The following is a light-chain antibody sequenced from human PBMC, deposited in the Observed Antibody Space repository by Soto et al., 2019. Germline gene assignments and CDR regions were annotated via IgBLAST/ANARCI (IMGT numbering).Light chain of an antibody. Sequence: AVQLTQSPSSLSASVGDRVTITCRASQDISGALAWYQQKPGKAPKFLIFDVSTLQSGVPSRFSGSGSGTDFTLTISSLQPEDFGCYYGQQFNTYPITCGQGTRLEIK. CDR2: DVS. CDR3: QQFNTYPIT. V-gene: IGKV1-13*02. J-gene: IGKJ5*01. CDR1: QDISGA.